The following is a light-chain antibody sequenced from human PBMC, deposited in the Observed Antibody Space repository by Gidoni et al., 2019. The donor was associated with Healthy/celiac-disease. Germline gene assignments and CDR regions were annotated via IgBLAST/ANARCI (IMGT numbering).Light chain of an antibody. J-gene: IGKJ4*01. CDR3: QKYNSAPRT. CDR2: AAS. V-gene: IGKV1-27*01. Sequence: DIQMTQSPSSLSASVGERVTITCRARQGISNYLAWYQQKPGKVPKLLIYAASTLQSGVPSRFSGSGSGTDFTLTISSLQPEDVATYYCQKYNSAPRTFGGGTKVEIK. CDR1: QGISNY.